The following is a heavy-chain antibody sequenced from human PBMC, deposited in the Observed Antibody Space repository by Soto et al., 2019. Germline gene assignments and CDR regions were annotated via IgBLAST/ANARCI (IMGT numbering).Heavy chain of an antibody. J-gene: IGHJ6*02. D-gene: IGHD3-10*01. Sequence: GGSLRLSCAASGFTFSSYAMSWVRQAPGKGLEWVSAISGSGGSTYYADSVKGRFTISRDNSKNTLYLQMNSLRAEDTAVYYCAKVRAATKLFYYYGMDVWGQGTTVTVSS. V-gene: IGHV3-23*01. CDR2: ISGSGGST. CDR3: AKVRAATKLFYYYGMDV. CDR1: GFTFSSYA.